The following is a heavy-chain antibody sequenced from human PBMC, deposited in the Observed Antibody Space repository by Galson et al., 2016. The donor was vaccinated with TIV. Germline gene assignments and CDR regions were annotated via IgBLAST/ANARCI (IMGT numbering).Heavy chain of an antibody. V-gene: IGHV3-9*01. J-gene: IGHJ6*03. CDR2: VSWNGGVV. Sequence: LRLSCAASGFTFDDYALHWVRQAPGKGLEWVSGVSWNGGVVGSADSVEGRFTISRDNAKKSLYLQMNSLTTDDTAVYFCCKGSGDAPYYFYMDVWGEGTTVIVSS. CDR1: GFTFDDYA. CDR3: CKGSGDAPYYFYMDV. D-gene: IGHD2-21*01.